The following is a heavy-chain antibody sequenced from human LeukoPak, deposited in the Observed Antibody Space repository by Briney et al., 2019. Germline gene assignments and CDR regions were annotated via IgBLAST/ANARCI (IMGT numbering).Heavy chain of an antibody. D-gene: IGHD1-26*01. CDR1: GGSISSSGYY. Sequence: SETLSLTCAVSGGSISSSGYYWGWVRQPPGKGLEWVGSIYYRGSTFYNPSLKSRVTISVDTSKNQFSLKLSPVTAADTAVYYCGRDSGSYGNDYWGQGTLVTVSS. J-gene: IGHJ4*02. CDR2: IYYRGST. V-gene: IGHV4-39*01. CDR3: GRDSGSYGNDY.